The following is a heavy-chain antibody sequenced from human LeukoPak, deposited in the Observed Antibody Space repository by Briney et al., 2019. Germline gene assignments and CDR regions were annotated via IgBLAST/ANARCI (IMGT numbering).Heavy chain of an antibody. CDR2: INHSGST. Sequence: KPSETLSLTCAVYGGSFSGYYWSWIRQPPGKGLEWIGEINHSGSTNYNPSLKSRVTISVDTSKNQFSLKLSSVTAADTAVYYCARFDLEWRVDYWGQGTLVTVSS. J-gene: IGHJ4*02. D-gene: IGHD1-1*01. CDR1: GGSFSGYY. CDR3: ARFDLEWRVDY. V-gene: IGHV4-34*01.